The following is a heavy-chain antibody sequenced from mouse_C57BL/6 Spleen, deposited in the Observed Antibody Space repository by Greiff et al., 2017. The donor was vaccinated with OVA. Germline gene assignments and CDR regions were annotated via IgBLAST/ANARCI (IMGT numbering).Heavy chain of an antibody. V-gene: IGHV1-55*01. D-gene: IGHD2-13*01. J-gene: IGHJ4*01. CDR2: IYPGSGST. Sequence: QVQLQQPGAELVKPGASVKMSCKASGYTFTSYWITWVKQRPGQGLEWIGDIYPGSGSTNYNEKFKSKATLTVDTSSSTAYMQLSSLTSEDSSVYYCSSFLTGSWAIDYWGQGTSVTVSS. CDR1: GYTFTSYW. CDR3: SSFLTGSWAIDY.